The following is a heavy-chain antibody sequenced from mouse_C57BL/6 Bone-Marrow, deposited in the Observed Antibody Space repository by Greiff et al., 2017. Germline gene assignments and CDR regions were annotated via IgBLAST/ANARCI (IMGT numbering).Heavy chain of an antibody. CDR3: ARRGNYEGYFDV. V-gene: IGHV5-2*03. CDR1: EYEFPSHD. CDR2: INSDGGSI. J-gene: IGHJ1*03. Sequence: EVMLVESGGGLVQPGESLKLSCESNEYEFPSHDMSWVRKTPEKRLELVAAINSDGGSIYYPDTMERRFIISRDKTKKTLYLQMSSLRSEDTAMYYGARRGNYEGYFDVWGKGTTVTVSS. D-gene: IGHD2-1*01.